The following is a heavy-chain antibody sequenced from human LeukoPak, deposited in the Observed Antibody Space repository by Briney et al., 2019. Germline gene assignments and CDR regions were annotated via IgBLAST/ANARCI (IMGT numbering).Heavy chain of an antibody. J-gene: IGHJ6*02. CDR2: TSGTGGET. Sequence: GGSLRLSCAGSGFTFSSYGMTWVRQAPGKGLEWVSATSGTGGETYYAESVKGRFTISRDNRKNLLHLQMDSLRPDDSAVYYCVKDLGSAITSALALDVWGQGTTVTVSS. CDR1: GFTFSSYG. V-gene: IGHV3-23*01. D-gene: IGHD2-15*01. CDR3: VKDLGSAITSALALDV.